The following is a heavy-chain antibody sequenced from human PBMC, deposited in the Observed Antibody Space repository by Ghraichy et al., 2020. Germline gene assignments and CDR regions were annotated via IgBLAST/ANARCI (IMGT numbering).Heavy chain of an antibody. CDR1: GYSLTSGYF. V-gene: IGHV4-38-2*02. CDR3: VRVQDYYNSDDKNYCDP. D-gene: IGHD2/OR15-2a*01. J-gene: IGHJ5*02. CDR2: AYHIAFT. Sequence: SETLSLTCTVSGYSLTSGYFWGCIRHSPGKGLEWIGSAYHIAFTHYNPSLKGRVSISMDTPKNQFSLKLSSVTAADTAFYFCVRVQDYYNSDDKNYCDPWGQGILVTVSS.